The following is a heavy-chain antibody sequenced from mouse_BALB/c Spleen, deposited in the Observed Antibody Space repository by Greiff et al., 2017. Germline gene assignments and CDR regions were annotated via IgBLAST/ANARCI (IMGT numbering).Heavy chain of an antibody. CDR1: GFTFSSYG. D-gene: IGHD2-1*01. CDR3: ARQDYGNYVPN. Sequence: EVKLQESGGDLVKPGGSLKLSCAASGFTFSSYGMSWVRQTPDKRLEWVATISSGGSYTYYPDSVKGRFTISRDNAKNTLYLQMSSLKSEDTAMYYCARQDYGNYVPNWGQGTTLTVSS. V-gene: IGHV5-6*01. J-gene: IGHJ2*01. CDR2: ISSGGSYT.